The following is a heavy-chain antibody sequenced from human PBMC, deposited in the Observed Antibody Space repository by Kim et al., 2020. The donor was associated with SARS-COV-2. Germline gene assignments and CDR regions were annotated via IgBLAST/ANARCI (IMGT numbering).Heavy chain of an antibody. CDR3: ARRGSSNWSVFDQ. CDR1: GGSMRSYY. D-gene: IGHD6-13*01. CDR2: IYDTGGA. V-gene: IGHV4-59*08. J-gene: IGHJ4*02. Sequence: SETLSLTCTVSGGSMRSYYWSWIRQSPGMGLEWVGHIYDTGGATYNPSLKSRLSISVDKSKSQFSLRVTSVTAADTAVYYCARRGSSNWSVFDQWGQGFLVTVSS.